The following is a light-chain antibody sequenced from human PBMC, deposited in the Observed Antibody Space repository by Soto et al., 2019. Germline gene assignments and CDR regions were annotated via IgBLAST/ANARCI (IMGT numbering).Light chain of an antibody. CDR2: DAS. Sequence: EIVLTQSPATLSLSPGERATLSCRASQSVRSYVAWYQQRPGQAPRLLIYDASNRAAGIPARFSGSGSGTDFTLTISSLEPEDFAVYYCQQLLNWPAITFGQGTRLEIK. CDR3: QQLLNWPAIT. V-gene: IGKV3-11*01. J-gene: IGKJ5*01. CDR1: QSVRSY.